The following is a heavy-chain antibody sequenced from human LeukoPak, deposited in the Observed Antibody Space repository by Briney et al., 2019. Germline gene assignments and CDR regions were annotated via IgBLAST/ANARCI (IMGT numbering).Heavy chain of an antibody. J-gene: IGHJ2*01. V-gene: IGHV3-21*01. CDR2: ISSSSSYI. CDR3: ARDCDFWSFIGYFDL. D-gene: IGHD3-3*01. CDR1: GFTFSSYS. Sequence: GGSLRLSCAASGFTFSSYSMNWVRQAPGKGLEWVSSISSSSSYIYYADSVKGRFTISRDNAKNSLYLQMNSLRAEDTAVYYCARDCDFWSFIGYFDLWGRGTLVTVSS.